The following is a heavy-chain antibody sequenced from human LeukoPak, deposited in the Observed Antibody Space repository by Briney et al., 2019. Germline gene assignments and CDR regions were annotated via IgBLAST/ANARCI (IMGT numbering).Heavy chain of an antibody. D-gene: IGHD4-11*01. CDR1: GGTFSSYA. CDR3: ARDRDYSNYDAFDI. CDR2: IIPMFGTA. V-gene: IGHV1-69*05. J-gene: IGHJ3*02. Sequence: SVKVSCKASGGTFSSYAISWVRQAAGQGLEWMGGIIPMFGTANHAQKLQGRVTITTDESTSTAYMELSSLRSEDTAVYYCARDRDYSNYDAFDIWGQGTMVTVSS.